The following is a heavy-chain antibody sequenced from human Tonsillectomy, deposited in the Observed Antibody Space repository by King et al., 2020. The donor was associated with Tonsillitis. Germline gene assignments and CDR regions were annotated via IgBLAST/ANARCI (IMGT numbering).Heavy chain of an antibody. D-gene: IGHD4-17*01. Sequence: QLQESGPGLVKPSETLSLTCTVSGGSISSSSYFWGWIRQPPGKGLEWIGSIYYSGSTYYNPSLKSRVTISVDTSKNQFSVKVSSVTAADTAVYYCARRGETTGPFDYWGQGTLVTVSS. CDR1: GGSISSSSYF. J-gene: IGHJ4*02. CDR3: ARRGETTGPFDY. V-gene: IGHV4-39*01. CDR2: IYYSGST.